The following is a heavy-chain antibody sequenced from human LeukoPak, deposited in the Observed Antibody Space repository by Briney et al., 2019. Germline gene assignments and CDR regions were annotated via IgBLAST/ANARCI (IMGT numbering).Heavy chain of an antibody. Sequence: ASVKVSCKASGYTFTGYYMHWVRQAPGQGLEWMGWINPNSGGTNYAQKFQGRVTMTRDTSISTAYMELSRLRSDDTAVYYCARDLGVVGANWFDPWGQGTLVTVSS. V-gene: IGHV1-2*02. CDR1: GYTFTGYY. CDR3: ARDLGVVGANWFDP. J-gene: IGHJ5*02. D-gene: IGHD2-15*01. CDR2: INPNSGGT.